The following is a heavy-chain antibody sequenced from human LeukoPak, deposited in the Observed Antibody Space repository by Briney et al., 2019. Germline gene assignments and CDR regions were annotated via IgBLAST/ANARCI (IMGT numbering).Heavy chain of an antibody. V-gene: IGHV4-39*01. CDR1: GGSISSSGYY. D-gene: IGHD1-26*01. CDR3: ARVGATNTPTLFDY. CDR2: IYYSGNT. J-gene: IGHJ4*02. Sequence: PSENLSRNCTGSGGSISSSGYYWGWIRQTPGKGLEWIGSIYYSGNTYYNPSLKSRVTISVDTSKNQFLLKLSSVTAADTAIYYCARVGATNTPTLFDYWGQGTLVTVSS.